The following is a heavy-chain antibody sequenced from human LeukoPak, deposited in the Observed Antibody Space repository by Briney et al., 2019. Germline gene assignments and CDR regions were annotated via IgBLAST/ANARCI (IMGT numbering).Heavy chain of an antibody. V-gene: IGHV1-46*01. CDR1: GYTFTSYY. CDR2: INPSGGSA. J-gene: IGHJ4*02. Sequence: ASVKVSCKASGYTFTSYYMHWVRQAPGQGLEWMGIINPSGGSATYAQQFQGRVTMTRDTSTSTVYMDLSSLRSEDTAVYYCARTYDSSGPAFDYWGQGTLVTVSS. CDR3: ARTYDSSGPAFDY. D-gene: IGHD3-22*01.